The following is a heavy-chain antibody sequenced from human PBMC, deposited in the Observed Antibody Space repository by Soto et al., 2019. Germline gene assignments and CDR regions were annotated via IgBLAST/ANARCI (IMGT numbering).Heavy chain of an antibody. J-gene: IGHJ6*01. Sequence: ASVKVSCKASGFTFSNYGLHWVWKAPGQVLEWMGWVSANNGHTNYAQNLQGRVSMTTDTSTSTAYMELRGLTFDDTAVYYCARDMESVTAKHCFYCYTLELWGQGTTVTVPS. CDR1: GFTFSNYG. D-gene: IGHD2-15*01. CDR3: ARDMESVTAKHCFYCYTLEL. CDR2: VSANNGHT. V-gene: IGHV1-18*01.